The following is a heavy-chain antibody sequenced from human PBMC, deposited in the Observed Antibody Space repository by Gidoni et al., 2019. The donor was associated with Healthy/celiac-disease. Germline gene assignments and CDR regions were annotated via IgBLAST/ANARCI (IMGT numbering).Heavy chain of an antibody. Sequence: EVQLVESGGGLVQPGRSLRLSCAASGFTFDDYAMHWVRQAPGKGLEWVSGISWNSGSIGYADSVKGRFTISRDNAKNSLYLQMNSLRAEDTALYYCAKDKGPNIRYGMDVWGQGTTVTVSS. J-gene: IGHJ6*02. CDR3: AKDKGPNIRYGMDV. D-gene: IGHD3-3*02. CDR1: GFTFDDYA. V-gene: IGHV3-9*01. CDR2: ISWNSGSI.